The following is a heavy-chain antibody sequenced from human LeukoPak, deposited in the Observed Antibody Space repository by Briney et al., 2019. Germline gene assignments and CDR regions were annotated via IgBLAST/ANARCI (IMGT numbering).Heavy chain of an antibody. V-gene: IGHV1-46*04. CDR3: ARDNSVRDESWWFNP. CDR1: QHPYTTSF. CDR2: ISPSGGST. J-gene: IGHJ5*02. Sequence: ASVRVSCTAFQHPYTTSFTILGTQSPGQGPEWLGVISPSGGSTTYAQKLTGRVTLTMDMSTSTDYLDLNILRSEDTAVYFCARDNSVRDESWWFNPWGQGTLVTVPS. D-gene: IGHD5-24*01.